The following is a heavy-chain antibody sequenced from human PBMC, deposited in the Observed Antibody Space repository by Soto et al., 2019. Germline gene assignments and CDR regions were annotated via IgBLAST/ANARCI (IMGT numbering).Heavy chain of an antibody. J-gene: IGHJ5*01. V-gene: IGHV3-30*04. CDR3: ARTRNGGVADSFDS. CDR2: ISRDGSYI. D-gene: IGHD3-3*01. Sequence: PGGSLRLSCAASGFTFSRYAIHWVRLTPGRGLEWVLAISRDGSYIYYTDSVKGRFTVSRDNSKNTVFVQMNRLIPDDTALYFCARTRNGGVADSFDSWGPAPRVTVSS. CDR1: GFTFSRYA.